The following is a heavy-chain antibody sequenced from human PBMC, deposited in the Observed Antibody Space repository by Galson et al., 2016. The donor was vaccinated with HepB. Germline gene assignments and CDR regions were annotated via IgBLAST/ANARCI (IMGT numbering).Heavy chain of an antibody. D-gene: IGHD5-12*01. V-gene: IGHV3-43*01. CDR2: ISWDGDST. CDR3: ARDYGGNIGYVWKYNAFDI. J-gene: IGHJ3*02. CDR1: GFTFDDYT. Sequence: SLRLSCAASGFTFDDYTMHWVRQAPGKGLEWVSLISWDGDSTYYADSVKGRFTISRDNAKNSLYLQMNSLRAEDTAVYYCARDYGGNIGYVWKYNAFDIWGQGTMVTVSS.